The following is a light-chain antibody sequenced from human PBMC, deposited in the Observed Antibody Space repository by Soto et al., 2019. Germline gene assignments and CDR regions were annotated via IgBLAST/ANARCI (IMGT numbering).Light chain of an antibody. V-gene: IGKV3-15*01. CDR1: QSVSSSY. CDR3: QQYNDWPLT. J-gene: IGKJ4*01. Sequence: EIVMTQSPTTLSVSPGERATLSCRASQSVSSSYLAWYQHKPGQAPRLLIYGASTRATCIPARFSGSGSGTEFSLTISSLQSEDFAVYYCQQYNDWPLTFGGGTKVEIK. CDR2: GAS.